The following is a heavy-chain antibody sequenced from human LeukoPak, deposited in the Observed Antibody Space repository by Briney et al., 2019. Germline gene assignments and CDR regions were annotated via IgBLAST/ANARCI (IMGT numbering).Heavy chain of an antibody. CDR1: GASLSTSS. CDR3: ARHFSNGWSDK. Sequence: PSETLSLTCTVSGASLSTSSWTWIRQPPGKGLECIGFIYYSGTAHYPPPLKSRVTISLDTSKNQFSLRLSSVTAADTAIYYCARHFSNGWSDKWGQGTLVTVS. CDR2: IYYSGTA. V-gene: IGHV4-59*08. J-gene: IGHJ4*02. D-gene: IGHD6-19*01.